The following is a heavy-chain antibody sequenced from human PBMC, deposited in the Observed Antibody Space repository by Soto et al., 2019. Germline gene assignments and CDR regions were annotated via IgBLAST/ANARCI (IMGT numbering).Heavy chain of an antibody. D-gene: IGHD4-17*01. J-gene: IGHJ4*02. V-gene: IGHV3-23*01. CDR2: ISGSGGST. CDR3: AKDMGYGENFDY. Sequence: GGSLRLSCAASGFTFSSYAMSWVRQAPGKGLEWVSAISGSGGSTYYADSVKGRFTISRDNSENTLYLQMNSLRAEDTAVYYCAKDMGYGENFDYWGQGTLVTVSS. CDR1: GFTFSSYA.